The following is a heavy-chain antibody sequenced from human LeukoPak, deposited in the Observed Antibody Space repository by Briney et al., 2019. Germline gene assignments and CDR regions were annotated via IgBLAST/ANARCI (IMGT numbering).Heavy chain of an antibody. CDR3: AKAGSSGWSSSGGDY. CDR2: ISGSGGST. Sequence: GGSLTLPCAPSGFTFNNFAMSGVRDSPGGGLEGVSTISGSGGSTFYADSVKGRFPISRDNSKNTLFLQMNSLRVEDTAIYYCAKAGSSGWSSSGGDYWGQGSLVTVSS. J-gene: IGHJ4*02. V-gene: IGHV3-23*01. D-gene: IGHD6-19*01. CDR1: GFTFNNFA.